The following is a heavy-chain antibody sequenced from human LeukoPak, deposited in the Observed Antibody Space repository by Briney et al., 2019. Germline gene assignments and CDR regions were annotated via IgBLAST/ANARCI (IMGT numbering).Heavy chain of an antibody. CDR3: ARERVDTAMVEFDY. V-gene: IGHV1-18*01. J-gene: IGHJ4*02. Sequence: ASVKVSCKASGYTFTSYGISWVRQAPGQGLEWVGWISAYNGNTNYAQKLQGRVTMTTDTSTSTAYMELRSLRSDDTAVYYCARERVDTAMVEFDYWGQGTLVTVSS. D-gene: IGHD5-18*01. CDR2: ISAYNGNT. CDR1: GYTFTSYG.